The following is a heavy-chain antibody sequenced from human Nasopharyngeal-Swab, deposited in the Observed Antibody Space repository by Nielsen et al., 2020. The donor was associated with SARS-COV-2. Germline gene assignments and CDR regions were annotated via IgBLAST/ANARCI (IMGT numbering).Heavy chain of an antibody. CDR3: VKHTGNYYGSSDF. D-gene: IGHD3-10*01. CDR2: LTDDGRHT. V-gene: IGHV3-23*01. Sequence: GGSLRLSCVASTLTFSSDAMSWFRQAPGKGLVWVSTLTDDGRHTFHADSLRGRFTISRDNSKNTLYPQMTNLSAEDTAVYYCVKHTGNYYGSSDFWGQGTLVTVSS. J-gene: IGHJ4*02. CDR1: TLTFSSDA.